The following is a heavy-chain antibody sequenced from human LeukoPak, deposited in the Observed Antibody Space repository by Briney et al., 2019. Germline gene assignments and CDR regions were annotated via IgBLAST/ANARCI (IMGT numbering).Heavy chain of an antibody. D-gene: IGHD3-3*01. Sequence: PSETLSLTCTVSGGSISSSSYYWGWIRQPPGKGLEWIGSIYYSGSTYCNPSLKSRVTISVDTSKNQFPLKLSSVTAADTAVYYCAGDHMELREFLEWLPNDYWGQGTLATVSS. CDR3: AGDHMELREFLEWLPNDY. J-gene: IGHJ4*02. CDR2: IYYSGST. CDR1: GGSISSSSYY. V-gene: IGHV4-39*06.